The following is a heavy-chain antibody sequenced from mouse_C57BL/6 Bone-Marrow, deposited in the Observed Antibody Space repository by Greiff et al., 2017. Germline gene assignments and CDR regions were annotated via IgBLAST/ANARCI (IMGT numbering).Heavy chain of an antibody. V-gene: IGHV1-59*01. Sequence: VQLQQPGAELVRPGTSVKLSCKASGYTFTSYWMHWVKQRPGQGLEWIGVIDPSDSYTNYNQKFKGKATLTVDISSSTAYMQLSSLTSEDSAVYYCASATIVTTYYFDYWGQGTTLTASS. D-gene: IGHD2-5*01. CDR1: GYTFTSYW. CDR3: ASATIVTTYYFDY. CDR2: IDPSDSYT. J-gene: IGHJ2*01.